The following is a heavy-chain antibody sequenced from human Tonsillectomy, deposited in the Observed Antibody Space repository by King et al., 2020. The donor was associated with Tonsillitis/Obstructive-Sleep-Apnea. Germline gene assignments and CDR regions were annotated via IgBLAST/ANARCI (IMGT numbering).Heavy chain of an antibody. CDR3: AKYLAPTPDIVVVPAGEDAFDI. J-gene: IGHJ3*02. Sequence: VQLVESGGGLVQPGRSLRLSCAASGFTFDDYAMHWVRQAPGKGLEWVSGISRNSGSIGDADSVKGRFTISRDNAKNSLYLQMNSLRAEDTALYYCAKYLAPTPDIVVVPAGEDAFDIWGQGTMVTVSS. V-gene: IGHV3-9*01. CDR2: ISRNSGSI. D-gene: IGHD2-2*01. CDR1: GFTFDDYA.